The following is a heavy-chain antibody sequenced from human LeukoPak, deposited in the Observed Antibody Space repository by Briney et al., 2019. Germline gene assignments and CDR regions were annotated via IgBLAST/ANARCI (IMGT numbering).Heavy chain of an antibody. CDR3: TREPVEMATLFSFDY. Sequence: GGSLRLSCAASGLTFSSHWMHWVRQAPGKGLVWVSRITNDGSSTTYADSVKGRFTISRDNAKNMLYLQVNSLRAEDTAVYYCTREPVEMATLFSFDYWGQGTLVTVS. CDR1: GLTFSSHW. J-gene: IGHJ4*02. V-gene: IGHV3-74*01. CDR2: ITNDGSST. D-gene: IGHD5-24*01.